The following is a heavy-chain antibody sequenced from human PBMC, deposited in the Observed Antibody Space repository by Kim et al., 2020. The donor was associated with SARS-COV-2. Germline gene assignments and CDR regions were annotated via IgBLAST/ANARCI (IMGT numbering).Heavy chain of an antibody. CDR3: ARDGGYRGSPLDH. Sequence: GGSLRLSCVYSGVTFSSSWMHWVRQAPGKGLTWVSRISSDGSRISYAASVKGRFTISRDNAKHPLYLQMNSLRVEATAVFYFARDGGYRGSPLDHCCQGTLVTVSS. D-gene: IGHD1-26*01. J-gene: IGHJ4*02. CDR1: GVTFSSSW. V-gene: IGHV3-74*01. CDR2: ISSDGSRI.